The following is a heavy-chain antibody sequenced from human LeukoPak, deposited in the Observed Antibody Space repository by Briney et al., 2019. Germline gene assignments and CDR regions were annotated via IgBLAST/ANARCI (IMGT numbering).Heavy chain of an antibody. D-gene: IGHD2-2*01. Sequence: PSEALSLTCTVSGGSLNNYYWSWIRQHPGKGLECIGYIFYTGSTNYNPSLKSRVTISVDTSKNQFSLKLSSVTAADTAVYYCAREALPPQLWFDYWGQGTLVTVSS. V-gene: IGHV4-59*12. J-gene: IGHJ5*01. CDR2: IFYTGST. CDR1: GGSLNNYY. CDR3: AREALPPQLWFDY.